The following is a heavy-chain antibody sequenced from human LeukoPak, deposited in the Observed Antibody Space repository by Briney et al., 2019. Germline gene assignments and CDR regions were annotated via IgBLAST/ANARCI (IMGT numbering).Heavy chain of an antibody. CDR1: GGSFSGYY. D-gene: IGHD1-26*01. J-gene: IGHJ4*02. V-gene: IGHV4-34*01. CDR3: ARWEGGSHYDFDY. CDR2: INHSGST. Sequence: SETLSLTCAVYGGSFSGYYWSWIRQPPGKGLEWIGEINHSGSTNYNPSLKSRVTISVDTSKNQFSLKLSSVTAADTAVYYCARWEGGSHYDFDYWGQGTLVTVSS.